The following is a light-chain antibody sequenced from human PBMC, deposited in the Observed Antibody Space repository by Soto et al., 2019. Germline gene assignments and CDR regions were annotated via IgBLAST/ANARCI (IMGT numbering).Light chain of an antibody. CDR2: GPX. V-gene: IGKV3-20*01. J-gene: IGKJ4*01. CDR1: QGLSSSY. Sequence: EITLTHWACALSLSPGESATLSCRASQGLSSSYLAWYGQKPGQATRLLXXGPXSRATGILDRFSGSGSGKDFTLTIIRLDPEYFSVSYCQHYGRSPKLTFGGGTKVDIK. CDR3: QHYGRSPKLT.